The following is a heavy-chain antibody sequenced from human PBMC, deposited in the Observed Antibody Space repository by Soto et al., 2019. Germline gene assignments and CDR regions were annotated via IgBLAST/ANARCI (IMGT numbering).Heavy chain of an antibody. CDR1: GCTFSSYA. D-gene: IGHD3-22*01. CDR3: ASQGVRGEPYYYDTSGYYRSRYVGY. Sequence: SVKVSCKASGCTFSSYAISWVRQAPGQGLEWMGGSIPIFGTANYAQKFQGRVTITADESTSTAYMELSSLRSEDTAVYYCASQGVRGEPYYYDTSGYYRSRYVGYWGQGTLVTVPS. CDR2: SIPIFGTA. J-gene: IGHJ4*02. V-gene: IGHV1-69*13.